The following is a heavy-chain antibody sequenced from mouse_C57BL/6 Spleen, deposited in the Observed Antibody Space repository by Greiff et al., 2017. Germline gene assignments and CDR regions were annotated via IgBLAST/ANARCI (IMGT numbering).Heavy chain of an antibody. V-gene: IGHV8-8*01. CDR2: IWWDDDK. J-gene: IGHJ1*03. Sequence: QVTLKVSGPGILQPSQTLSLTCSFSGFSLSTFGMGVGWIRQPSGKGLEWLAHIWWDDDKYYNPALKSRLTISKDTSKNQVFLKIANVDTADTATYYCAREGYYGSSYEGYFDVWGTGTTVTVSS. CDR3: AREGYYGSSYEGYFDV. CDR1: GFSLSTFGMG. D-gene: IGHD1-1*01.